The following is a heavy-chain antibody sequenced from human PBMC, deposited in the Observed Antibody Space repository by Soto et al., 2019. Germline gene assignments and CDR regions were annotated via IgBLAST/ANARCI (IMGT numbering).Heavy chain of an antibody. CDR1: GGSISSSNW. Sequence: SETLSLTCAVSGGSISSSNWWSWVRQPPGKGLEWIGEIYHSGSTNYNPSLKSRVTISVDKSKNQFSLKLSSVTAADTAVYYCARRYSSSWYRPRGMDVWGQGTTVTVSS. CDR3: ARRYSSSWYRPRGMDV. J-gene: IGHJ6*02. CDR2: IYHSGST. V-gene: IGHV4-4*02. D-gene: IGHD6-13*01.